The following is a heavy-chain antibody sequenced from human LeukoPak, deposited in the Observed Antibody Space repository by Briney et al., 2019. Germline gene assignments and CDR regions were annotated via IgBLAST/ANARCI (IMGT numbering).Heavy chain of an antibody. V-gene: IGHV1-18*01. CDR3: ARARIRSHPRHFDY. CDR2: ISAYNGNT. CDR1: GYTFTSYG. Sequence: GASVKVSCKASGYTFTSYGISWVRQAPGQGLEWMGWISAYNGNTNYAQKLQGGVTMTTDTSTSTAYTELSSLRSEDTAVYYCARARIRSHPRHFDYWGQGTLVTVSS. J-gene: IGHJ4*02. D-gene: IGHD2-15*01.